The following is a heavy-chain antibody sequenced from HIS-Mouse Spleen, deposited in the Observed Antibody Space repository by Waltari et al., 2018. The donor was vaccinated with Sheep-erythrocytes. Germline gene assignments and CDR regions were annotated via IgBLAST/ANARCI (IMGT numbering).Heavy chain of an antibody. CDR1: GFTFDDYA. J-gene: IGHJ3*01. V-gene: IGHV3-9*01. CDR3: AKVGGG. CDR2: ISGNSGSI. D-gene: IGHD3-10*01. Sequence: EVQLVESGGGLVQPGRSLRLSCAASGFTFDDYAMHWVRQAPGKGLEWVSGISGNSGSIGYADSVKGRFTISRDNAKNSLYLQMNSLRAEDTALYYCAKVGGGWGQGTMVTVSS.